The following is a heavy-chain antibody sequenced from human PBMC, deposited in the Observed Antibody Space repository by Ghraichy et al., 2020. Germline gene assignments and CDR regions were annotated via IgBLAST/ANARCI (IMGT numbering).Heavy chain of an antibody. CDR1: GFSFNNYW. V-gene: IGHV3-74*01. CDR3: AREYCRGGRCFFGTGGSHIGY. J-gene: IGHJ4*02. CDR2: INSDGRGT. Sequence: GGSLRLSCAASGFSFNNYWMHWVRQAPGKGLVWVSRINSDGRGTIYADSVKGRFTISRDNARNTLYLQMNSLRAEDTAVYYCAREYCRGGRCFFGTGGSHIGYGGQGTLVTVSA. D-gene: IGHD2-15*01.